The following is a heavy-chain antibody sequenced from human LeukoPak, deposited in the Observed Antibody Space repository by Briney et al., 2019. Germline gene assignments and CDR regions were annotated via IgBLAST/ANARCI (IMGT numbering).Heavy chain of an antibody. CDR2: ISDSGGST. D-gene: IGHD4-17*01. V-gene: IGHV3-23*01. CDR3: ARDLYGRYFDY. CDR1: GFTFSSYA. J-gene: IGHJ4*02. Sequence: GGSLRLSCAASGFTFSSYAMSWVRQAPGKGLEWVSAISDSGGSTYYADSVKGRFTISRDNAKNSLFLQMNSLRAEDTAVYYCARDLYGRYFDYWGQGTLVTVSS.